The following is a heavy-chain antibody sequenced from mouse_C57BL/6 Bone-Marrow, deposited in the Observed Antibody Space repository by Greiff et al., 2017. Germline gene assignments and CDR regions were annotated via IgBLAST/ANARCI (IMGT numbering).Heavy chain of an antibody. D-gene: IGHD2-2*01. J-gene: IGHJ2*01. Sequence: LKQSGASVKLSCKATGYTFTGYWIEWVKQRLGHGLEWIGEILPGSGRTNYNEKFNGKATFTADKSSNTAYMQLSSLRTEDSAIYYCARGKYYGYDAWGQGTTLTVSS. CDR3: ARGKYYGYDA. CDR1: GYTFTGYW. V-gene: IGHV1-9*01. CDR2: ILPGSGRT.